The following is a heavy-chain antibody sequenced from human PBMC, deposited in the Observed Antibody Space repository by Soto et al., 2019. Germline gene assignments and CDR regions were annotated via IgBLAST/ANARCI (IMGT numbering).Heavy chain of an antibody. CDR3: AKVGGIQLWLWFYGMDV. CDR2: IGGTSGST. J-gene: IGHJ6*02. D-gene: IGHD5-18*01. V-gene: IGHV3-23*01. Sequence: GGSLRLSCAASGFTFSNFVMSWVRRAPGKGLEWVSAIGGTSGSTYYADSVKGRFTISRDNSKNTLSLQMNSLRAEDTAVYYCAKVGGIQLWLWFYGMDVWGQGTKGTVSS. CDR1: GFTFSNFV.